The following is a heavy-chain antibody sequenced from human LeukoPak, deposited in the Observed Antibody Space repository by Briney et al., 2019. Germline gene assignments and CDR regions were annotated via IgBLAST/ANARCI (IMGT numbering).Heavy chain of an antibody. V-gene: IGHV3-43*02. CDR1: GFTFDDYA. Sequence: GGSLRLSCAASGFTFDDYAMHWVRQPPGKGLERVSLISGDGGNTYYADSVKGRFTISRDNTKNSLYLHMNSLRTEDTAFYFCTKDIERWENSPHFDNWGQGTLVTVSS. CDR2: ISGDGGNT. D-gene: IGHD1-26*01. CDR3: TKDIERWENSPHFDN. J-gene: IGHJ4*02.